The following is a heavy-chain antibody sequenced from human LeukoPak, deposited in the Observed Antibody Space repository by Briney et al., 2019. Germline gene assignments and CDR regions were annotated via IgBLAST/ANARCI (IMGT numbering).Heavy chain of an antibody. CDR3: ARGRGYCSGGSCYSRWFDP. J-gene: IGHJ5*02. D-gene: IGHD2-15*01. CDR1: GGTFSSYT. Sequence: SVKVSCKASGGTFSSYTISWVRQAPGQGLEWMGGIIPIFGTANYAQKFQGRVTITADESTSTAYMELSSLRSEDTAVYYCARGRGYCSGGSCYSRWFDPWGQGTLVTVSS. CDR2: IIPIFGTA. V-gene: IGHV1-69*13.